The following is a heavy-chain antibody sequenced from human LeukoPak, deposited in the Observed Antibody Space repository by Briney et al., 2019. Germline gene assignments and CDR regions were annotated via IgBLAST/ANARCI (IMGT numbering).Heavy chain of an antibody. Sequence: SETLSLTCGVSGGSIDSTNYWSWVRQAPGKGLEWIGEIAHDGTRNYNPSLRSRVAMSFDRANNYFSLSLTAVTAADTALYYCARHIGTTSSGYYPYWGQGTLVTVSS. J-gene: IGHJ4*02. CDR1: GGSIDSTNY. V-gene: IGHV4-4*02. CDR2: IAHDGTR. CDR3: ARHIGTTSSGYYPY. D-gene: IGHD3-22*01.